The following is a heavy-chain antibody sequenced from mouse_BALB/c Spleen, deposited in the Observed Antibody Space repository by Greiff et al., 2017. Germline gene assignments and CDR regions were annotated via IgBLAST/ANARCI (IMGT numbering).Heavy chain of an antibody. J-gene: IGHJ4*01. CDR1: GFTFSSYT. D-gene: IGHD2-2*01. V-gene: IGHV5-12-2*01. CDR3: ARREGYPYAMDD. Sequence: EVNVVESGGGLVQPGGSLKLSCAASGFTFSSYTMSWVRQTPEKRLEWVAYISNGGGSTYYPDTVKGRFTISRDNAKNTLYLQMSSLKSEDTAMYYCARREGYPYAMDDWGQGTSVTVSS. CDR2: ISNGGGST.